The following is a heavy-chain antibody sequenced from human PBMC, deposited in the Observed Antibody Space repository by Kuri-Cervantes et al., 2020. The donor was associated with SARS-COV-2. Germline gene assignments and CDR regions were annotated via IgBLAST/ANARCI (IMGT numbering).Heavy chain of an antibody. J-gene: IGHJ6*02. CDR3: ARNDYVRLFYGLDV. Sequence: ESLKISCTVSGASISGNYWTWIRQSPGEGLEWIAYIHYNGDPSYSPFFKSRVTISVDRSMNQISLQLYSVTSADTAVYYRARNDYVRLFYGLDVWGQGTTVTVSS. CDR1: GASISGNY. V-gene: IGHV4-59*01. CDR2: IHYNGDP. D-gene: IGHD3-16*01.